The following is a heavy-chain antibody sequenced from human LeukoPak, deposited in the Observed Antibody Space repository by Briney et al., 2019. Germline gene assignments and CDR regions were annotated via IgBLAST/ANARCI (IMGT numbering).Heavy chain of an antibody. CDR1: GFTFSSYA. Sequence: GGSLRLSCAASGFTFSSYAMHWVRQAPGKGLEWVANIKQDGSEKYYVGSVKGRFTISRDNAKNSLYLQMNSLRAEDTAVYYCARGWLTRPFDYWGQGTLVTVSS. V-gene: IGHV3-7*01. CDR3: ARGWLTRPFDY. CDR2: IKQDGSEK. D-gene: IGHD5-24*01. J-gene: IGHJ4*02.